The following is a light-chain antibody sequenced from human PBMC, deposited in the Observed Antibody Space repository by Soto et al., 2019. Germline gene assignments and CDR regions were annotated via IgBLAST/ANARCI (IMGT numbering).Light chain of an antibody. CDR2: DTS. Sequence: ETLLPQAVGTLTKSQGERATLSCRASQSVGGSSLAWYQQRPGQAPRLLIYDTSNRATGIPDRFSGSGSGTDFTLTISRLEPEDFAVYYCQQYHNSPRTFGQGTKVDIK. J-gene: IGKJ1*01. V-gene: IGKV3-20*01. CDR3: QQYHNSPRT. CDR1: QSVGGSS.